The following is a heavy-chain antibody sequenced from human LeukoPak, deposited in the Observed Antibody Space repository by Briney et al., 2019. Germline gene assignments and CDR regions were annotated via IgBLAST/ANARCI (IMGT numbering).Heavy chain of an antibody. V-gene: IGHV3-11*06. Sequence: KAGGSLRLSCAASGFTFSDYYMSWIRQAPGKGLEWVSSISSSSSYIYYADSVKGRFTISRDNAKNSLYLQMTSLRAEDTAVYYCARTQPAGFDYWGQGTLVTVSS. CDR2: ISSSSSYI. J-gene: IGHJ4*02. CDR1: GFTFSDYY. D-gene: IGHD6-13*01. CDR3: ARTQPAGFDY.